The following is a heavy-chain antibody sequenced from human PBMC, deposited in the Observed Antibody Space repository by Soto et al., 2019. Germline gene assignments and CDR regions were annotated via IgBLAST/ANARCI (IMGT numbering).Heavy chain of an antibody. CDR1: GGSFSSGGYY. V-gene: IGHV4-31*03. CDR2: IYYSGST. CDR3: ARGIQLWIWDY. J-gene: IGHJ4*02. Sequence: QVQLQESGPGLVEPAQTLSLTCTVSGGSFSSGGYYWSWIRQHPGKGLEWIGYIYYSGSTYYNPSLKSRDTISVDTSKNQFSLKLSSVTAAVTAVYYCARGIQLWIWDYWGQGTLVTVSS. D-gene: IGHD5-18*01.